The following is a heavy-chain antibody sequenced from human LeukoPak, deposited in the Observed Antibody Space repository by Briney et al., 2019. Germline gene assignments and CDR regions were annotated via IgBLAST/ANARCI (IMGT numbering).Heavy chain of an antibody. J-gene: IGHJ5*02. D-gene: IGHD6-19*01. CDR2: IYTSGST. CDR3: AREPYSSGFNWFDP. CDR1: GGSISSYH. V-gene: IGHV4-4*07. Sequence: SETLSLTCTVSGGSISSYHWSWIRQPAGKGLEWIGRIYTSGSTNYNPSLKSRVTMSVDTSKNQFSLKLSSVTAADTAVYYCAREPYSSGFNWFDPWGQGTLVTVSS.